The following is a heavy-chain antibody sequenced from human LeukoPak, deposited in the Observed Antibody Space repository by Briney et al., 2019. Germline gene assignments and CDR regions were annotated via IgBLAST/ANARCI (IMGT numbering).Heavy chain of an antibody. CDR1: GGSFSGYY. J-gene: IGHJ6*02. CDR3: ARDHSSGWHRRSYGMDV. CDR2: INHSGST. Sequence: SETLSLTCAVYGGSFSGYYWSWIRQPPGKGLEWIGEINHSGSTNYNPSLKSRVTISVDTSKNQFSLKLSSVTAADTAVYYCARDHSSGWHRRSYGMDVWGQGTTVTVSS. D-gene: IGHD6-25*01. V-gene: IGHV4-34*01.